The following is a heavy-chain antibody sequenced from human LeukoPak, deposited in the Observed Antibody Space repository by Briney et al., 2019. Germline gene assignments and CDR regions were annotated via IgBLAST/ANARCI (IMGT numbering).Heavy chain of an antibody. CDR2: IYYSGST. CDR1: GGSISSYY. Sequence: PSETLSLTCTVSGGSISSYYWSWIRQPPGKGLERIGYIYYSGSTNYNPSLKSRVTISVDTSKNQFSLKLSSVTAADTAVYYCARRIAVQYSGSPRSSYMDVWGKGTTVTVSS. J-gene: IGHJ6*03. D-gene: IGHD1-26*01. CDR3: ARRIAVQYSGSPRSSYMDV. V-gene: IGHV4-59*01.